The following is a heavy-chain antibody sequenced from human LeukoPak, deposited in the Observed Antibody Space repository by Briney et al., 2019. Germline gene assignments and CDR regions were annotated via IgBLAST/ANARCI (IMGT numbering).Heavy chain of an antibody. Sequence: KPSETLSLTCTVSGGSISSSSYYWGWIRQPPGKGLEWIGSIYYSGSTYYNPSLKSRVTISVDTSKNQFSLKLSSVTAADTAVYYCARTYGDYVPFDYWGQGTLVTVSS. J-gene: IGHJ4*02. V-gene: IGHV4-39*01. CDR2: IYYSGST. CDR3: ARTYGDYVPFDY. D-gene: IGHD4-17*01. CDR1: GGSISSSSYY.